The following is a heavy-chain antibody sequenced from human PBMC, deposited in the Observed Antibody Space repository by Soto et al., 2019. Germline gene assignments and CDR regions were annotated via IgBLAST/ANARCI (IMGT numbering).Heavy chain of an antibody. D-gene: IGHD1-26*01. J-gene: IGHJ4*02. V-gene: IGHV3-23*01. CDR3: AKAHFSGSYNYGRWSCDY. Sequence: EVQLLESGGGLVQPGGSLRLSCAASGFTFSSYAMSWVRQAPGKGLEWVSAISGSGGSTYYADSVKGRFTISRDNSKNTLYLQMNSLRAEDTAVYYCAKAHFSGSYNYGRWSCDYWGQGTLVTVSS. CDR2: ISGSGGST. CDR1: GFTFSSYA.